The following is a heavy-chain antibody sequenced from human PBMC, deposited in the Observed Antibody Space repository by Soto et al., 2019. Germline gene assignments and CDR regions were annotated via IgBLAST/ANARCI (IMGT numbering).Heavy chain of an antibody. CDR3: AREPYYYDSSGPHDYYYGMDV. J-gene: IGHJ6*02. CDR1: GYTFTSYG. D-gene: IGHD3-22*01. CDR2: ISAYNGNT. Sequence: ASVKVSCKASGYTFTSYGISWVRQAPGQGLEGMGWISAYNGNTNYAQKLQGRVTMTTDTSTSTAYMELRSLRSDDTAVYYCAREPYYYDSSGPHDYYYGMDVWGQGPTVTVSS. V-gene: IGHV1-18*04.